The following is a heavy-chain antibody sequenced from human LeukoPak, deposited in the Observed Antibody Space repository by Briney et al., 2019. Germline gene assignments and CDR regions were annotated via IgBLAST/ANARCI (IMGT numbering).Heavy chain of an antibody. V-gene: IGHV1-18*01. CDR1: GYTFTIYN. CDR3: AREFSHCCGDKCFYFFDT. CDR2: INTYKGDT. Sequence: ASVKVSCRASGYTFTIYNINWVRQAPGQGLEWMGWINTYKGDTLYAQKLQGRVTMTADTSTNTAYLELRSLRFDKTAVYYCAREFSHCCGDKCFYFFDTWGQGFRVTVSS. J-gene: IGHJ4*02. D-gene: IGHD2-21*01.